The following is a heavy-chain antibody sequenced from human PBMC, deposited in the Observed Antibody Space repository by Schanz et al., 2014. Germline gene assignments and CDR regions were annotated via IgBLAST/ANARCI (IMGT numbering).Heavy chain of an antibody. CDR1: GFTFSSYA. D-gene: IGHD3-3*01. Sequence: EVQLEESGGGLVKPGGSLRLSCAASGFTFSSYAMSWVRQPPGKGLEWVSSIRGSGGGTDYADSVKGRFTISRDNSKNTLYLQMNSLRDEDTAVYYCAATTILADWGQGTLVAVSS. V-gene: IGHV3-23*04. J-gene: IGHJ4*02. CDR2: IRGSGGGT. CDR3: AATTILAD.